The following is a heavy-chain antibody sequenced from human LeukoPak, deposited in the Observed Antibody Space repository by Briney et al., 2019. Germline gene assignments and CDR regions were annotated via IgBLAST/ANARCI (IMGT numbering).Heavy chain of an antibody. J-gene: IGHJ3*02. CDR1: GFTFSSYG. CDR2: ISGSGGST. D-gene: IGHD3-3*01. V-gene: IGHV3-23*01. Sequence: PGGSLRLSCAASGFTFSSYGLHWVRQAPGKGLEWVSAISGSGGSTYYADSVKGRFTISRDNSKNTLYLQMNSLRAEDTAVYYCAKDRGQVTIFDAFDIWGQGTMVTVSS. CDR3: AKDRGQVTIFDAFDI.